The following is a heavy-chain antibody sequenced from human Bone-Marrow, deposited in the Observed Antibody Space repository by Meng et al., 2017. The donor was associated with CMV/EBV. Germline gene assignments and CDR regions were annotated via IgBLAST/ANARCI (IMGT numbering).Heavy chain of an antibody. J-gene: IGHJ4*02. D-gene: IGHD6-13*01. CDR2: IYHSGST. V-gene: IGHV4-4*02. CDR1: GGSISSSNL. Sequence: CAVSGGSISSSNLWSWVRQPPGKGLEWIVEIYHSGSTNYNPSLKSRVTISVDKSKNQFSLKLSSVTAADTAVYYCVRDEQQLVRGFDYWGQGTLVTVSS. CDR3: VRDEQQLVRGFDY.